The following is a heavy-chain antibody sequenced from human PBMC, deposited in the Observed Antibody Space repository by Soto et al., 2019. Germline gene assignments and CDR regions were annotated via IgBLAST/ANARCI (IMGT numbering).Heavy chain of an antibody. D-gene: IGHD3-22*01. J-gene: IGHJ3*02. V-gene: IGHV4-31*03. CDR3: AGEAIYYYDSSGYYYGAFDI. Sequence: QVQLQESGPGLVKPSQTLSLTCTVSGGSISSGGYYWSWIRQHPGKGLEWIGYIYYSGSTYYNPSIKSRVTISVDTSKNQFSLKLSSVTAADTAVYYCAGEAIYYYDSSGYYYGAFDIWGQGTMVTVSS. CDR1: GGSISSGGYY. CDR2: IYYSGST.